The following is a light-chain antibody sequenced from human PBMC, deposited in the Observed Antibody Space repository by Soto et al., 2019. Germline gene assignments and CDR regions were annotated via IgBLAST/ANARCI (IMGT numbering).Light chain of an antibody. CDR3: QQYKEWPPT. V-gene: IGKV3-15*01. J-gene: IGKJ1*01. CDR1: QSVSTT. Sequence: IVMTPFPVTLSVAPGEGAPLSCRASQSVSTTVAWYHQKPGQAPRLLVYGASTRATGIPARFSGSGAGTDFTLTNTSLQSEEFGVYFCQQYKEWPPTFGQGTKVDIK. CDR2: GAS.